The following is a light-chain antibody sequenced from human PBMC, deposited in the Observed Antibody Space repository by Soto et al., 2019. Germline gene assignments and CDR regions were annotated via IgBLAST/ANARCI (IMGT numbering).Light chain of an antibody. Sequence: DIQMTQSPSSLSASVGDRVTITCRASQGISNYLAWYQQKPGKVPKLLIYAASNLETGVPSRFSGSGSGTHFTFTISCLQPEDIATYYCQQYDTLRVTFGPGTKVDIK. J-gene: IGKJ3*01. CDR1: QGISNY. CDR3: QQYDTLRVT. V-gene: IGKV1-33*01. CDR2: AAS.